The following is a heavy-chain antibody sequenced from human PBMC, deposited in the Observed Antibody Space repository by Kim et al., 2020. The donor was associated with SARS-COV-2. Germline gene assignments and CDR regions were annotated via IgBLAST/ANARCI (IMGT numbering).Heavy chain of an antibody. CDR1: GFTFSSYA. CDR2: ISYDGSNK. J-gene: IGHJ4*02. Sequence: GGSLRLSCAASGFTFSSYAMHWVRQAPGKGLEWVAVISYDGSNKYYADSVKGRFTISRDNSKNTLYLQMNSLRAEDTAVYYCARDGPRSGSTMIVVVIAYYFDYWGQGTLVTVSS. V-gene: IGHV3-30*04. D-gene: IGHD3-22*01. CDR3: ARDGPRSGSTMIVVVIAYYFDY.